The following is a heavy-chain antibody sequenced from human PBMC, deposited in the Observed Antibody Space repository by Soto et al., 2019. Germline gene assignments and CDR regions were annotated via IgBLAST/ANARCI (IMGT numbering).Heavy chain of an antibody. CDR3: TTGKYKSGWYEWYYYYYGMDV. J-gene: IGHJ6*02. CDR2: IKSKTDGGTT. V-gene: IGHV3-15*07. D-gene: IGHD6-19*01. Sequence: EVQLVESGGGLVKPGGSLRLSCAASGFTFSNAWLNWVRQAPGKGLEWVGRIKSKTDGGTTDYAAPVKGRFTISRDDSKNTLYLKMNSRETGATSVYYFTTGKYKSGWYEWYYYYYGMDVWGRGTTVTVSS. CDR1: GFTFSNAW.